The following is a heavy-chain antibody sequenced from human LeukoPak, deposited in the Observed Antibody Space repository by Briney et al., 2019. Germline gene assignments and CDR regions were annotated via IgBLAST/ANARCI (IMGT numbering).Heavy chain of an antibody. D-gene: IGHD3-3*01. V-gene: IGHV4-39*01. CDR3: ARQTYDFWSGYPTPFDY. CDR1: GGSISSSSYY. CDR2: IYYSGST. Sequence: SETLSLTCTVSGGSISSSSYYWGWIRQPPGKGLEWIGSIYYSGSTYYDPSLKSRVTISVDTSKNQFSLKLSSVSAADKALYYCARQTYDFWSGYPTPFDYWGQGTLVTVSS. J-gene: IGHJ4*02.